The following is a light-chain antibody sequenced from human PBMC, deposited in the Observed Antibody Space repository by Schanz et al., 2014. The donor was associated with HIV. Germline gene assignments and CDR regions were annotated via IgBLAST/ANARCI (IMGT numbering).Light chain of an antibody. V-gene: IGKV3-20*01. CDR3: QHYGSSPLT. CDR2: GAS. Sequence: EIVMTQSPATLSVSPGEGATLSCRASQDINRNLAWYLQKPGQAPKLLIYGASSRATGIPDRFSGSGSGTAFTLTISRLEPEDFAVYYCQHYGSSPLTFGQGTKVEIK. CDR1: QDINRN. J-gene: IGKJ1*01.